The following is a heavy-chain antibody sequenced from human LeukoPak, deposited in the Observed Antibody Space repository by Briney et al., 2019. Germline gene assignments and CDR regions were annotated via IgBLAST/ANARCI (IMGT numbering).Heavy chain of an antibody. V-gene: IGHV3-23*01. CDR3: AKTPDSPYYYYYYMDV. CDR2: ISGSGGST. Sequence: PGGSLRLSCAASGFTFSSYAMSWVRQAPGKGLEWVSAISGSGGSTYYADSVKGRFTISRDNSKSTLYLQMNSLRAEDTAVYYCAKTPDSPYYYYYYMDVWGKGTTVTVSS. J-gene: IGHJ6*03. D-gene: IGHD2-15*01. CDR1: GFTFSSYA.